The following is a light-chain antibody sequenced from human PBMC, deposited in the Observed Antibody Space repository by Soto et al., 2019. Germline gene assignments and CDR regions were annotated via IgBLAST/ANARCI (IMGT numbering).Light chain of an antibody. CDR3: QQNNNWPVT. CDR1: QSCSRN. V-gene: IGKV3-15*01. Sequence: EIVRTQSPATLSVSPGERATLSCRASQSCSRNLAWYTQKPGQAPRLLIYDVSTRAPGIPARFSGSGSGTEFTPTISSLQSEDFAVNYCQQNNNWPVTFGQGSKLEIK. J-gene: IGKJ2*01. CDR2: DVS.